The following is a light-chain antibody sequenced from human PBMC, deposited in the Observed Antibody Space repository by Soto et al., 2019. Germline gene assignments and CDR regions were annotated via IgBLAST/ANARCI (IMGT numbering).Light chain of an antibody. J-gene: IGKJ1*01. CDR2: GAS. CDR1: QSVSST. Sequence: EIVMTQSPATLSVSPGERATLSCRASQSVSSTLAWYQRKPGQAPRLLIYGASTRATTIPARFSGSGSGTECTLTISSLQSEDFAVYYCQQYNNWPWTFGQGTKVEIK. CDR3: QQYNNWPWT. V-gene: IGKV3-15*01.